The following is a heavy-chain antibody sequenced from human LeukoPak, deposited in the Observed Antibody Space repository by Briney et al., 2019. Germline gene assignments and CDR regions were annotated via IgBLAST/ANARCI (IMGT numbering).Heavy chain of an antibody. CDR2: ISWNSGSI. J-gene: IGHJ4*02. CDR1: GFTFDDYA. CDR3: AKDDSSGYFQS. Sequence: GGSLRLSCAASGFTFDDYAMHWVRQAPGKGLEWVSGISWNSGSIGYADSVKGRFTISRDNAKNSLYLQMNSLRAEDTAVYYCAKDDSSGYFQSWGQGTLVTVSS. D-gene: IGHD3-22*01. V-gene: IGHV3-9*01.